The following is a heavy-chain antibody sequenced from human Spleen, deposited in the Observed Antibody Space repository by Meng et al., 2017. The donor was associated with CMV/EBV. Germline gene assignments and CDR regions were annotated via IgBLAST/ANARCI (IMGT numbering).Heavy chain of an antibody. CDR1: SGYN. Sequence: SGYNWSWIRQPPGKGREWIGGINHSGSANYNPSLKSRVTVSVDTSKNQFSLKLSSVTAADTAVYYCARGRYITIFGVVIKSLLFDYWGQGTLVTVSS. J-gene: IGHJ4*02. CDR2: INHSGSA. CDR3: ARGRYITIFGVVIKSLLFDY. D-gene: IGHD3-3*01. V-gene: IGHV4-34*01.